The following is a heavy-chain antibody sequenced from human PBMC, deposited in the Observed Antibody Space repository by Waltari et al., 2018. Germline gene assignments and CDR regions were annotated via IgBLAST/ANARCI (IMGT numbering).Heavy chain of an antibody. CDR3: AKGGHGLTPYSYLFHY. Sequence: EVQLLESGGGLVQPGGSLRLSCAASGFTFSSYAMSWVRQAPGKGLAWVSAISGSGGSTYYAESVKGRFTISRDNSKNTLYLQMNSLRAEDTAVYYCAKGGHGLTPYSYLFHYWGQGTLVTVSS. D-gene: IGHD2-21*01. CDR1: GFTFSSYA. J-gene: IGHJ4*02. V-gene: IGHV3-23*01. CDR2: ISGSGGST.